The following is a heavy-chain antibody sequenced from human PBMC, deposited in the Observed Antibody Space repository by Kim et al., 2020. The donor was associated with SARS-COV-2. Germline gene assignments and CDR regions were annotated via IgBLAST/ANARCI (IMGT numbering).Heavy chain of an antibody. CDR2: IYYSGST. Sequence: SETLSLTCTVSGGSISSGGYYWSWIRQHPGKGLEWIGYIYYSGSTYYNPSLKSRVTISVDTSKNQFSLKLSPVTAADTAVYYCARGGFGDDYSNYYFDYWGQGTLVTVSS. V-gene: IGHV4-31*03. J-gene: IGHJ4*02. CDR1: GGSISSGGYY. CDR3: ARGGFGDDYSNYYFDY. D-gene: IGHD4-4*01.